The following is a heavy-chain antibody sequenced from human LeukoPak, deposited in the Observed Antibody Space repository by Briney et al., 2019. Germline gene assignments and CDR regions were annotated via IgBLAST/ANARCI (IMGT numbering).Heavy chain of an antibody. CDR2: LFYSGSH. Sequence: SETLSLTCTVSGGYLSSYYWRWLRPPPGKGLEWFGYLFYSGSHHYHPPLKSRVPISVDTSKHQFSLKLSSVTAVDTAVYYCARNYDILAGAFDPWGQGTLVTVSS. CDR3: ARNYDILAGAFDP. V-gene: IGHV4-59*08. CDR1: GGYLSSYY. J-gene: IGHJ5*02. D-gene: IGHD3-9*01.